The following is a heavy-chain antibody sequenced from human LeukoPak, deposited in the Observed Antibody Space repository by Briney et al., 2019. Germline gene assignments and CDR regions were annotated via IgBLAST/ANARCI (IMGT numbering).Heavy chain of an antibody. J-gene: IGHJ4*02. Sequence: SVKVSCKSSGGSFSTYALLWVRQAPGQGLEWMGGIIPLFNIPNYARKFQGRLTITADQSTTTAYMELSSLKSEDTAVYYCATYYDSSGVSLREFDYWGQGTLVTVSS. V-gene: IGHV1-69*10. CDR1: GGSFSTYA. CDR2: IIPLFNIP. CDR3: ATYYDSSGVSLREFDY. D-gene: IGHD3-22*01.